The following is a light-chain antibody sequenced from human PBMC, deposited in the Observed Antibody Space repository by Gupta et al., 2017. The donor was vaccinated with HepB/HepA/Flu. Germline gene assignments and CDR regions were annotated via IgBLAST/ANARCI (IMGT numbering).Light chain of an antibody. V-gene: IGKV2-28*01. Sequence: EMVMTQSPLTLPVSPGEPASISCRSSQSRLESNGHTYLDLYLTKPGQSPQLLIYLGSKRASGVPDRFSCSGSGTDFPLKISRVEAEDVGVYYCRHSVPAPSPFGQGPPVQIK. J-gene: IGKJ2*01. CDR3: RHSVPAPSP. CDR2: LGS. CDR1: QSRLESNGHTY.